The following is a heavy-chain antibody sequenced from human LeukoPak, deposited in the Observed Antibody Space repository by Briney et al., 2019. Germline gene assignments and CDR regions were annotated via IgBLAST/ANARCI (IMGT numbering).Heavy chain of an antibody. D-gene: IGHD3-10*01. Sequence: ASVKVSCKASGYTLTAYYMHWARQAPGQGLEWMGRINPNSGDTSYAQKFQGRVTITRDTSISTAYMELSSLRSDDTAVYYCVRENYKFDYWGQGTLVTVSS. V-gene: IGHV1-2*06. J-gene: IGHJ4*02. CDR1: GYTLTAYY. CDR2: INPNSGDT. CDR3: VRENYKFDY.